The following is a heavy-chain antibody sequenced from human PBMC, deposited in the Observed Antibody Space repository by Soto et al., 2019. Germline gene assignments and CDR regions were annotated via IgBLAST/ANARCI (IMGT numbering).Heavy chain of an antibody. CDR3: GTDSDSDWRPGVGY. CDR1: GVSFSDST. D-gene: IGHD6-19*01. J-gene: IGHJ4*02. CDR2: IIPILGIP. Sequence: QVLLVQSGAEVKKPGSSVKVSCKASGVSFSDSTISWVRQAPGQGLEWMGKIIPILGIPNFAQKFQGTVTITADKSTSTAYMELSNLRSEDTAVYYCGTDSDSDWRPGVGYWGQGTLVTVSS. V-gene: IGHV1-69*04.